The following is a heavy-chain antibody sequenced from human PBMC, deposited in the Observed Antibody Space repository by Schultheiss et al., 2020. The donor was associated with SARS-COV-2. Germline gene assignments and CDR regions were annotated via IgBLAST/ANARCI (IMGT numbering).Heavy chain of an antibody. Sequence: SQTLSLTCTVSGGSISSYYWSWIRQPPGKGLEWIGYIYYSGSTNYNPSLKSRVTISVDTSKNQFSLKLSSVTAADTAVYYCARDTRIAAAGFGVWFDPWGQGTLVTVSS. D-gene: IGHD6-13*01. CDR1: GGSISSYY. CDR2: IYYSGST. CDR3: ARDTRIAAAGFGVWFDP. V-gene: IGHV4-59*12. J-gene: IGHJ5*02.